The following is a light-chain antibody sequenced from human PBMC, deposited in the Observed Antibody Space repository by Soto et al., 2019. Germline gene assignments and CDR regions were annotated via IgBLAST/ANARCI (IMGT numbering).Light chain of an antibody. V-gene: IGLV1-51*02. Sequence: QAVVTQPPSVSAAPGQKVTISCSGSNSNIGNNYVYWYQQCPGAAPKLLMYENAKRASGIPDRFSGSKSGTAATLAITGIQTGDEADYYCGTWDSGLSGFVFGTGTKRTV. CDR3: GTWDSGLSGFV. CDR1: NSNIGNNY. J-gene: IGLJ1*01. CDR2: ENA.